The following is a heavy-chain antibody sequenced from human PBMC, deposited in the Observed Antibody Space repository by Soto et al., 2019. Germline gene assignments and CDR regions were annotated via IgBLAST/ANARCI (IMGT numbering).Heavy chain of an antibody. CDR3: ARVYPSDTRYGYVGNNWFDP. CDR1: GYTFTSYY. V-gene: IGHV1-46*03. D-gene: IGHD5-18*01. J-gene: IGHJ5*02. CDR2: INPSGGST. Sequence: QVQLVQSGAEVKKPGASVKVSCKASGYTFTSYYMHWVRQAPGQGLEWMGIINPSGGSTSYAQKFQGRVTTTSDPSTSTVDMELSSLTTEDTAVYYCARVYPSDTRYGYVGNNWFDPWGQGTLVTVSS.